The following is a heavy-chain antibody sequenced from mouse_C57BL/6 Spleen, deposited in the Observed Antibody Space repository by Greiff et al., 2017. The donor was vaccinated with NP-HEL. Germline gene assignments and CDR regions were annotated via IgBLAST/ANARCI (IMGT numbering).Heavy chain of an antibody. J-gene: IGHJ2*01. Sequence: EVKLMESGPGLVKPSQSLSLTCTVTGYSITSGYGWNWIRQFPGNKLEWMGYISYSGSTNYNPSLNRRLSITRDTSKNQFFLQLNSVTTEDTATYYCARTARIKYWGQGTTLTVSA. D-gene: IGHD1-2*01. CDR1: GYSITSGYG. CDR3: ARTARIKY. V-gene: IGHV3-2*02. CDR2: ISYSGST.